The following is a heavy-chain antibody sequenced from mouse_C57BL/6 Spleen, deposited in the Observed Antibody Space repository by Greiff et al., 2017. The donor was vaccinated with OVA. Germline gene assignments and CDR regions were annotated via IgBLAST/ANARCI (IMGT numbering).Heavy chain of an antibody. CDR2: ISYDGSN. Sequence: EVQLQQSGPGLVKPSQSLSLTCSVSGYSITSGYYWYWIRPFPGNKLAWMGYISYDGSNHYNPSLKNRITITRDTSKNQFFLKLNSVTTEDTATYYCARGAPYAMDYWGQGTSVTVSS. J-gene: IGHJ4*01. CDR3: ARGAPYAMDY. CDR1: GYSITSGYY. V-gene: IGHV3-6*01.